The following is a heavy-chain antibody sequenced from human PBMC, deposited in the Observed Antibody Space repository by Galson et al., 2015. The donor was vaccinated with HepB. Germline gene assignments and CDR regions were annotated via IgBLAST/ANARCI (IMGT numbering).Heavy chain of an antibody. Sequence: SLRLSCAASGFTFSSYAMHWVRQAPGKGLEWVAVISYDGSNKYYADSVKGRFTISRDNSKNTLYLQMNSLRAEDTAVYYCARDGLEYEGSFDPWGQGTLVTVSS. V-gene: IGHV3-30*04. CDR2: ISYDGSNK. CDR3: ARDGLEYEGSFDP. CDR1: GFTFSSYA. J-gene: IGHJ5*02. D-gene: IGHD3-3*01.